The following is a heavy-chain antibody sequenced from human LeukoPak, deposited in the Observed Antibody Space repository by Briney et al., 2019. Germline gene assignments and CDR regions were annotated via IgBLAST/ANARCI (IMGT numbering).Heavy chain of an antibody. D-gene: IGHD6-13*01. Sequence: ASVKVSCKASGYTFTSYDINWVRQATGQGLEWMGWMNPNSGNTGYAQKFQGRVTMTRNTSISTAYMELSSLRSEDTAVYYCARFGSSWSPYYYYGMDIWGQGTTVTVSS. CDR2: MNPNSGNT. J-gene: IGHJ6*02. V-gene: IGHV1-8*01. CDR3: ARFGSSWSPYYYYGMDI. CDR1: GYTFTSYD.